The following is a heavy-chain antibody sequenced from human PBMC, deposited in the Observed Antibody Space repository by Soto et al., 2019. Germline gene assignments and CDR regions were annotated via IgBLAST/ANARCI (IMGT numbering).Heavy chain of an antibody. CDR1: GYTFTSYG. D-gene: IGHD3-22*01. CDR3: ARAYYYDSSAQSDY. V-gene: IGHV1-18*01. CDR2: ISAYNGNT. Sequence: QVQLVQSGAEVKKPGASVKVSCKASGYTFTSYGISWVRQAPGQGLEWMGWISAYNGNTNYAQKLQGRVTMTTDTATSKAYMELRSMRADDTPVYYGARAYYYDSSAQSDYWGQGTLVTVSS. J-gene: IGHJ4*02.